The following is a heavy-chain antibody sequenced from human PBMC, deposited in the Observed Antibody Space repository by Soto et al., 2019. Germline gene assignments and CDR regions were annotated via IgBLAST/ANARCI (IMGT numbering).Heavy chain of an antibody. Sequence: SETLSLTCTVSAGSISSSSYYWGWIRQPPGKGREWIGSIYYSGSTYYNPSLKSRVTISVDTSKNQFSLKLSSVTAADTAVYYCARQKSSSWYVHDYYYGMDVWGQGTTVTVSS. CDR3: ARQKSSSWYVHDYYYGMDV. D-gene: IGHD6-13*01. CDR1: AGSISSSSYY. CDR2: IYYSGST. J-gene: IGHJ6*02. V-gene: IGHV4-39*01.